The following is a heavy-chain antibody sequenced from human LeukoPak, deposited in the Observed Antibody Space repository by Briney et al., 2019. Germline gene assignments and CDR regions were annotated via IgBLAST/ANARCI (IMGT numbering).Heavy chain of an antibody. D-gene: IGHD3-16*01. J-gene: IGHJ6*04. V-gene: IGHV3-21*01. CDR2: ISSRSTYI. CDR1: GFTFSSYE. CDR3: AKSTRAVMAMMDV. Sequence: GGSLRLSCAASGFTFSSYEMNWVRQAPGKGLEWVSSISSRSTYIYHADSVKGRFTISRDNAKNSLFLQMYSLRAEDTAVYFCAKSTRAVMAMMDVWGKGTTVTVSS.